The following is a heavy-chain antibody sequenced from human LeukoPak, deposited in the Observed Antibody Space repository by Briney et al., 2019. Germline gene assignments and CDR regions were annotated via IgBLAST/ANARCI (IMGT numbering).Heavy chain of an antibody. CDR3: AREAAYCSGGSCYSEFHY. Sequence: GASVKVSCKASGYTFIDFYIHWVRQAPGHGLEWMGWINPNSGGTNYAQKFQGRVTMTRDTSISTAYMELSRLRSDDTAVYYCAREAAYCSGGSCYSEFHYWGQGTLVTVSS. V-gene: IGHV1-2*02. CDR2: INPNSGGT. J-gene: IGHJ4*02. CDR1: GYTFIDFY. D-gene: IGHD2-15*01.